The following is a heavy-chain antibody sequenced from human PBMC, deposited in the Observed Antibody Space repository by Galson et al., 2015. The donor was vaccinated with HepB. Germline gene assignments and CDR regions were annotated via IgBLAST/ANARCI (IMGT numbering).Heavy chain of an antibody. J-gene: IGHJ6*02. CDR1: GFTFEDYA. CDR2: ISWKSDFT. CDR3: AQDLTYYYGSGSYFVGMDA. V-gene: IGHV3-9*01. D-gene: IGHD3-10*01. Sequence: SLRLSCAAPGFTFEDYAMHWVRQVPGKGLEWVSGISWKSDFTGYADSVRGRFTISRDNAKYSLYLQMNSLRTEDTALYYCAQDLTYYYGSGSYFVGMDAWGQGTTVTVS.